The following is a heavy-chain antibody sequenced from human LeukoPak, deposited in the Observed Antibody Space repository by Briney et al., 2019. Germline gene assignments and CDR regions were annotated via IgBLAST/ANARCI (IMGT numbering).Heavy chain of an antibody. V-gene: IGHV6-1*01. D-gene: IGHD5-12*01. CDR1: GDSVSSNSAA. CDR2: TYYRSKWYN. CDR3: ARGYSGYDLLDY. Sequence: SQTLSLTCAISGDSVSSNSAAWDSVRQSPSRGLEWLGRTYYRSKWYNDYAVSVKSRITINPDTSKNQFCLQLNSVTPEDTAVYYCARGYSGYDLLDYWGQGTLVTVSS. J-gene: IGHJ4*02.